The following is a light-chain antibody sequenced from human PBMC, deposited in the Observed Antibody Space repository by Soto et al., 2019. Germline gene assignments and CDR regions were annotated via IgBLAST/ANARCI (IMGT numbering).Light chain of an antibody. J-gene: IGLJ3*02. CDR2: GNN. CDR1: SSNIGAGYD. V-gene: IGLV1-40*01. CDR3: QSYDSSLSGSGV. Sequence: QSVLTQPPSVSGAPRQRVTISCTGSSSNIGAGYDVHWYQQLPGTAPKLLIYGNNNQPSGVPDRFSGSKSGTSASLAITGLQADDESDYYCQSYDSSLSGSGVFGGGTKLTVL.